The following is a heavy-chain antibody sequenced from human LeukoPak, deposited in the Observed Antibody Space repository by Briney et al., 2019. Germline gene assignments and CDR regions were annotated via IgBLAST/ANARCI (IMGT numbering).Heavy chain of an antibody. V-gene: IGHV1-8*01. CDR3: ARGRAAAD. D-gene: IGHD2-15*01. J-gene: IGHJ4*02. Sequence: GSVKVSCKTSGYTFTYNEGKWVRQATGKGLEWMGWMNPGTGDTGYAPRFQGRLAMTADTSIKTAYMELSGLTSDDTAVYYCARGRAAADWGQGTLVTVSS. CDR2: MNPGTGDT. CDR1: GYTFTYNE.